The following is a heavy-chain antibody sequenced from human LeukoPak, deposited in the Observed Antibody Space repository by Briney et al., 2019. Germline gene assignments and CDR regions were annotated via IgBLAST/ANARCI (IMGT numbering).Heavy chain of an antibody. CDR2: INTNTGNP. J-gene: IGHJ4*02. Sequence: GASVKVSCKASGYTFTSYAMNWVRQAPGQGLEWMGWINTNTGNPTYAQGFTGRFVFSLDTSVSTAYLQISSLRAEDTAVYYCARDGRGSSWYPLGYWGQGTLVTVSS. V-gene: IGHV7-4-1*02. CDR1: GYTFTSYA. CDR3: ARDGRGSSWYPLGY. D-gene: IGHD6-13*01.